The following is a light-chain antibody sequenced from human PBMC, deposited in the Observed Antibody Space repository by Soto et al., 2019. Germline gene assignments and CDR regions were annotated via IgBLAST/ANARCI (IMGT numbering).Light chain of an antibody. J-gene: IGKJ3*01. CDR3: HYYDDSPPFP. CDR1: QSVRSTY. V-gene: IGKV3-20*01. CDR2: GVS. Sequence: EIMMTHSPVTLSVSPGERATLSCRASQSVRSTYLAWYQQKPGQAPRLLIFGVSNRAAGIPARFSGSGSGTEFTLTISRLEPEDFAVYYCHYYDDSPPFPFGPGTKVDIK.